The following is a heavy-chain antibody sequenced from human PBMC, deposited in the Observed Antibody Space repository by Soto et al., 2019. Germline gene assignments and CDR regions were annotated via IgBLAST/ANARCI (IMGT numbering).Heavy chain of an antibody. Sequence: QVQLVESGGGVVQPGRSLRLSCAASGFTFSNYDIHWVRQAPGKGLEWVAVISYDGSNKDYRDSVKGRFTISRDNSRGTLSLQINSLRTEDTAVYSCANKRFPMPSPFYGMGVWGQGTTVTVSS. CDR1: GFTFSNYD. J-gene: IGHJ6*02. V-gene: IGHV3-30*18. D-gene: IGHD3-3*01. CDR3: ANKRFPMPSPFYGMGV. CDR2: ISYDGSNK.